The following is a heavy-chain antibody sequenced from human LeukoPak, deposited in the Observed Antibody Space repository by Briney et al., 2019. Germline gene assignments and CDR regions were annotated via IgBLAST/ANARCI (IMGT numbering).Heavy chain of an antibody. D-gene: IGHD4-11*01. J-gene: IGHJ3*02. CDR1: GGSISSSNW. CDR2: IYHSGST. CDR3: ARGSRTTDAFDI. V-gene: IGHV4-4*02. Sequence: SETLSLTCAVSGGSISSSNWWSWVRQPPGKGLEWIGEIYHSGSTNYNPSLKSRVTISVDTSKSQFSLRLSSVTAADTAVYYCARGSRTTDAFDIWGQGTMVTVSS.